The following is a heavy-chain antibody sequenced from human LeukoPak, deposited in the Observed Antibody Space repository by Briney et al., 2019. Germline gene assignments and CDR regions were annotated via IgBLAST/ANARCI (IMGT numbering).Heavy chain of an antibody. Sequence: PSQTLSLTCTVSGGSISSGDYYWSWIRQPPGKGLEWIGYIYYSGSTYYNPSLKSRVTISVDTSKNQFSLKLSSVTAADTAVYCCARDVIAAAGIDYWGQGTLVTVSS. V-gene: IGHV4-30-4*01. CDR2: IYYSGST. CDR3: ARDVIAAAGIDY. CDR1: GGSISSGDYY. D-gene: IGHD6-13*01. J-gene: IGHJ4*02.